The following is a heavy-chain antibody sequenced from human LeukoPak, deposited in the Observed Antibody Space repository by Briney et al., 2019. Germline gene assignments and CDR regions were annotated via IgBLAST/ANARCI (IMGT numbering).Heavy chain of an antibody. CDR1: GFTFSDYN. J-gene: IGHJ6*02. Sequence: GGSLRLSCAASGFTFSDYNMNWVRQAPGKGLEWVSYITDSGNTIHYADSVKGRFTISRDNAKDSLYLQMNSLRAEDTAVYYCARSIGLTGGGVDVWGQGTTVTVSS. CDR2: ITDSGNTI. V-gene: IGHV3-11*01. D-gene: IGHD3-9*01. CDR3: ARSIGLTGGGVDV.